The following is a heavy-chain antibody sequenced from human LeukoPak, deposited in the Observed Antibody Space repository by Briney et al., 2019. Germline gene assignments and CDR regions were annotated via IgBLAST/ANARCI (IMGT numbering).Heavy chain of an antibody. J-gene: IGHJ4*02. CDR3: ARSPPVAPFGY. CDR2: INHSGNT. D-gene: IGHD6-19*01. V-gene: IGHV4-34*01. Sequence: PSETLSLTCAVYGESFSGYYWSWIRQPPGKGLEWIGEINHSGNTNYNPSLKSRVTISVDTSKNQFSLKLSSVTAADTAVYYCARSPPVAPFGYWGQGTLVTVSS. CDR1: GESFSGYY.